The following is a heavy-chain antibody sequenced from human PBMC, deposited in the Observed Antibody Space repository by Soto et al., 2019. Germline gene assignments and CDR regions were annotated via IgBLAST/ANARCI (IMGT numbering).Heavy chain of an antibody. D-gene: IGHD6-6*01. Sequence: VQLVQSGGGLVQPGGSLRLSCADSGFTFSSYSMNWVRQAPGKGLEWVSYISGSGSTTYYVDSVKGRFTISRDNARSSLYLQMNSLRDEDTAVYYCARDRFEYTNSGSIDVWGQGTTVTVSS. J-gene: IGHJ6*02. CDR1: GFTFSSYS. CDR2: ISGSGSTT. CDR3: ARDRFEYTNSGSIDV. V-gene: IGHV3-48*02.